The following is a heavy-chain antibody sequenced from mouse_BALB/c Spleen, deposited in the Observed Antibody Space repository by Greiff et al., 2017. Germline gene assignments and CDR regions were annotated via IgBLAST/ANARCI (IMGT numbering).Heavy chain of an antibody. D-gene: IGHD3-2*01. CDR3: ARDDSSGYGFAD. J-gene: IGHJ3*01. V-gene: IGHV5-4*02. CDR1: GFTFSDYY. Sequence: EVQLVESGGGLVKPGGSLKLSCAASGFTFSDYYMYWVRQTPEKRLEWVATISDGGSYTYYPDSVKGRFTISRDNAKNNLYLQMSSLKSEDTAMYYCARDDSSGYGFADWGQGTLVTVSA. CDR2: ISDGGSYT.